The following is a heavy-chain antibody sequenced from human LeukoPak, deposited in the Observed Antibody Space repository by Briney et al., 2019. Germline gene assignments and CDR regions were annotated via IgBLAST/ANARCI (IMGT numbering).Heavy chain of an antibody. CDR2: IYTSGST. D-gene: IGHD7-27*01. J-gene: IGHJ5*02. V-gene: IGHV4-4*07. CDR1: RGSISSYY. Sequence: PSETLSLTCTVSRGSISSYYWSWIRQPAGKGLEWIGRIYTSGSTNYNPSLKSRVTMSVDTSKNQFSMKLSSVTAADTAVYYCARSGPPGGFDPWGQGTLVTVSS. CDR3: ARSGPPGGFDP.